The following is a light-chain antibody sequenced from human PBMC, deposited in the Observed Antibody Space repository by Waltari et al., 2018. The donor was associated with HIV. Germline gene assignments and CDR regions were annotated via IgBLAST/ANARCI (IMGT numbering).Light chain of an antibody. CDR1: SGSFSSSYY. CDR2: STN. V-gene: IGLV8-61*01. Sequence: QTVVTQVPSFSVSPGGPVTPTCGFRSGSFSSSYYPFWCQQTPGQAPRTLIYSTNSRSSGVPDRFSGSILGNKAALTITGAQADDESDYYCVLYMPSGIWVFGGGTKLTVL. J-gene: IGLJ3*02. CDR3: VLYMPSGIWV.